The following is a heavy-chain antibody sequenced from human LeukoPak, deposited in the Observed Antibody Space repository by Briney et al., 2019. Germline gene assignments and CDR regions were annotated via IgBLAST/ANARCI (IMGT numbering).Heavy chain of an antibody. J-gene: IGHJ4*02. V-gene: IGHV4-39*07. CDR2: INHSGST. CDR3: ARVRTNSGLPDY. Sequence: SETLSLTCTVSGGSISSSSYYWGWIRQPPGKGLEWIGEINHSGSTNYNPSLKSRVTISVDTSKNQFSLKLSSATAADTAVYYCARVRTNSGLPDYWGQGTLVTVSS. CDR1: GGSISSSSYY. D-gene: IGHD5-12*01.